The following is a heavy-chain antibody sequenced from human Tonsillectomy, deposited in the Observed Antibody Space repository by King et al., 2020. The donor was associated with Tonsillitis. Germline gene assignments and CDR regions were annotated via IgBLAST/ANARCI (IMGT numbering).Heavy chain of an antibody. V-gene: IGHV4-31*01. CDR3: ARVRDYDFWSGSWGSMDV. D-gene: IGHD3-3*01. J-gene: IGHJ6*02. CDR2: IYYSGST. Sequence: QLQESGPGLVKPSQTLSLTCTVSGGSISSGGYYWSWIRQHPGKGLEWIGDIYYSGSTYYNPSLTSLVTISLDTSENQCSLKLSSVTAAGTAVYYCARVRDYDFWSGSWGSMDVWGQGTTVTVSS. CDR1: GGSISSGGYY.